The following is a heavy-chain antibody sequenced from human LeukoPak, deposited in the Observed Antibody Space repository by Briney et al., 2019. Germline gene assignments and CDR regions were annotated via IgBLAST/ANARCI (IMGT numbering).Heavy chain of an antibody. D-gene: IGHD1-26*01. J-gene: IGHJ4*02. V-gene: IGHV1-2*02. CDR3: ARDPRLVGAPYHFDY. Sequence: ASVNVSCKPSGYTFTAYYMHWVRQAPGQGLKWMRWINPNSGVTNYAQKFQGRVTMTRETSIRTAYMEMSRLRSDDTALYYCARDPRLVGAPYHFDYWGQGTLVTASS. CDR1: GYTFTAYY. CDR2: INPNSGVT.